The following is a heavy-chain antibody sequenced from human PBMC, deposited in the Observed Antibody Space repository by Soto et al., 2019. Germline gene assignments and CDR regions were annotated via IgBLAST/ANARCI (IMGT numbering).Heavy chain of an antibody. CDR3: ARDKITGLFDY. D-gene: IGHD2-8*02. CDR1: GCSVISSSYS. V-gene: IGHV4-39*07. Sequence: SETLSLTCTVSGCSVISSSYSWGWIRQSPGKGLEWIGTIYSSENTYYNPSLKSRVTISVDTSKNQFSLKLTSVTAADTAVYYCARDKITGLFDYWGQGTLVTVSS. CDR2: IYSSENT. J-gene: IGHJ4*02.